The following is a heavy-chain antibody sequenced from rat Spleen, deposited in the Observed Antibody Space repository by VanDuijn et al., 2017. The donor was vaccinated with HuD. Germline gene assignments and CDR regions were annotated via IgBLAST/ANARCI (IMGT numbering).Heavy chain of an antibody. Sequence: EVQLVESGGGLVQPGRSMKLSCAASGFTFSNYYMAWVRQAPTKGLEWVASISTGGGNTYYRDSVKGRFTISRDNAKCTLYLQMDSLRSEDTANYYCATEPLNYGGPHWFAYWGQGTLVTVSS. CDR2: ISTGGGNT. CDR1: GFTFSNYY. D-gene: IGHD1-11*01. J-gene: IGHJ3*01. V-gene: IGHV5-25*01. CDR3: ATEPLNYGGPHWFAY.